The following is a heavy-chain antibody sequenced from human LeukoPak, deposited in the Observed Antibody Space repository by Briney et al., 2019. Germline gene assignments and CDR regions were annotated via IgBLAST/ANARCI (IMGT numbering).Heavy chain of an antibody. V-gene: IGHV4-38-2*02. Sequence: SETLSLTCNVSDYSINSDYYWAWIRQPPGKGLGWIGVMIYSGSTSYNPSLKSRVSISLDTSKNQLSLKLGSVTAADTALYYCARGHRVYHWFDPWPQGTLLSVSS. CDR1: DYSINSDYY. CDR2: MIYSGST. CDR3: ARGHRVYHWFDP. D-gene: IGHD3-16*02. J-gene: IGHJ5*02.